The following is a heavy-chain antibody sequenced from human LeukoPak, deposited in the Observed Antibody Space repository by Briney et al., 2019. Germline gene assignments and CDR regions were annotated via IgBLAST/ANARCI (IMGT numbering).Heavy chain of an antibody. Sequence: GSLRLSCAASGFTFSDYRMNWVRQAPGKGLEWVSSISGTSTNIYYADSVKGRFTISRDNAKNSLYLQMNSLRAEDTALYYCAKAAYCSGGSCSSFDYWGQGTLVTVSS. CDR3: AKAAYCSGGSCSSFDY. V-gene: IGHV3-21*04. J-gene: IGHJ4*02. CDR2: ISGTSTNI. D-gene: IGHD2-15*01. CDR1: GFTFSDYR.